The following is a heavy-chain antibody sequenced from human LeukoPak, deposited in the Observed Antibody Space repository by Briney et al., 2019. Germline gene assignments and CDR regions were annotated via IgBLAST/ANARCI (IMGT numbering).Heavy chain of an antibody. Sequence: AGGSLRLSCAASGFTFDDYAMHWVRQVPGKGLEWVSGISFNGGSMGHADSVKGRFTISRDNAQNSLNLQMNSLRSEDTALYYCAKSTNPGIAGAGPDYWGQGTLVIVSS. V-gene: IGHV3-9*01. D-gene: IGHD6-19*01. CDR2: ISFNGGSM. J-gene: IGHJ4*02. CDR1: GFTFDDYA. CDR3: AKSTNPGIAGAGPDY.